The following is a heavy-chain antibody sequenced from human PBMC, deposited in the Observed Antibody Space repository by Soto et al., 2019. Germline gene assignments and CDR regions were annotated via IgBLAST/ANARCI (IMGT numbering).Heavy chain of an antibody. J-gene: IGHJ4*02. D-gene: IGHD6-13*01. CDR2: MNPNSGDT. V-gene: IGHV1-8*01. CDR3: ARGGGGRWYSGDY. Sequence: QVQLVQSGAEVKKPGASVKVSCKASGYTFTNYHIHWVRQATGQGLEWMGWMNPNSGDTGYAQKFQGRVTMTRDTSITAADMELSGLTSEDRAVNYCARGGGGRWYSGDYWGQGTLVTVSS. CDR1: GYTFTNYH.